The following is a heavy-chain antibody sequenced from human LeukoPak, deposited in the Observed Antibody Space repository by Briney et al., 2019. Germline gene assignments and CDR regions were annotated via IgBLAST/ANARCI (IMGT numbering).Heavy chain of an antibody. Sequence: GGSLRLSCAASGFTVSSNYMSWVRQAPGKGLEWVSVIYSGGSTYYADSVKGRFTISRDNSKNTLYLQMNSLRAEDTAVYYCAREGDSGSCRGGFDYWGQGTLVTVSS. CDR2: IYSGGST. J-gene: IGHJ4*02. D-gene: IGHD1-26*01. CDR3: AREGDSGSCRGGFDY. CDR1: GFTVSSNY. V-gene: IGHV3-66*02.